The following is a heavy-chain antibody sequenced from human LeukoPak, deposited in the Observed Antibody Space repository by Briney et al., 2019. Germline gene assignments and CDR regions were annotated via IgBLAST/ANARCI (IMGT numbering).Heavy chain of an antibody. CDR3: ARLGIVAVSYASYNWFDP. CDR2: INHSGST. J-gene: IGHJ5*02. V-gene: IGHV4-34*01. Sequence: PSETLSLTCAVYGGSFSGYYWSWIRQPPGKGLEWIGEINHSGSTNYNPSLKSRVTISVDTSKNQFSLKLSSVTATDTAVYYCARLGIVAVSYASYNWFDPWGQGTLVTVSS. CDR1: GGSFSGYY. D-gene: IGHD3-22*01.